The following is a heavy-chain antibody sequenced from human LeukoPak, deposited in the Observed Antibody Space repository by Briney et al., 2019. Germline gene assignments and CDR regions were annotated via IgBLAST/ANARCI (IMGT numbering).Heavy chain of an antibody. V-gene: IGHV3-23*01. CDR1: GFTFRSHA. J-gene: IGHJ4*02. CDR2: IYENGGTT. Sequence: GGSLRLSCVGSGFTFRSHAMSWVRQAPEKGLEFVSGIYENGGTTYYADSVKGRFSISRDNSKNTLYLQMDSLGGEDTAVYFDYWGQGALVTVSS. CDR3: Y.